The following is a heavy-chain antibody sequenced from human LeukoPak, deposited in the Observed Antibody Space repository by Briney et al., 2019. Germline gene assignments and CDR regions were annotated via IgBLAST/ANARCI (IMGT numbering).Heavy chain of an antibody. D-gene: IGHD1-26*01. CDR3: ASPYSGGYWDFDY. J-gene: IGHJ4*02. V-gene: IGHV3-48*03. Sequence: GGSLRLSCAASGFTFSSYEMNWVRQAPGKGLEWVSYISSSGSTIYHADSVKGRFTISRDNAKNSLYLQMNRLRAEDTAVYYCASPYSGGYWDFDYWGQGTLVTVPS. CDR2: ISSSGSTI. CDR1: GFTFSSYE.